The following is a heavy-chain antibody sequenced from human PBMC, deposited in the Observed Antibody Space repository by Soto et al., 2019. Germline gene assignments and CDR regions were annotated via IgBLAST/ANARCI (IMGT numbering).Heavy chain of an antibody. CDR1: GFTFSNYA. Sequence: EVQVLDSGGGLVQPGGSLRLSCVASGFTFSNYAMSWVRQAPGKGLEWVSSISGGGSAYYADSVKGRFTIARDNSKNTVDLQMHSRRAEDTAVYYCAKMARGYRAGGRCNGGVGYFDYWCQGTLATVSS. CDR3: AKMARGYRAGGRCNGGVGYFDY. J-gene: IGHJ4*02. V-gene: IGHV3-23*01. CDR2: ISGGGSA. D-gene: IGHD2-15*01.